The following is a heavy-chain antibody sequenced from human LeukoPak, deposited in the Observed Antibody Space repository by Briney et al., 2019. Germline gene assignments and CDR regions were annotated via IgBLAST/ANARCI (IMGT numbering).Heavy chain of an antibody. CDR2: ISAYNGNT. Sequence: GSSVKVSCKASGGTFSSYGISWVRQAPGQGLEWMGWISAYNGNTNYAQKLQGRVTMTTDTSTSTAYMELRSLRSDDTAVYYCARDLVDTAMVPLDYWGQGTLVTVSS. V-gene: IGHV1-18*01. CDR3: ARDLVDTAMVPLDY. D-gene: IGHD5-18*01. CDR1: GGTFSSYG. J-gene: IGHJ4*02.